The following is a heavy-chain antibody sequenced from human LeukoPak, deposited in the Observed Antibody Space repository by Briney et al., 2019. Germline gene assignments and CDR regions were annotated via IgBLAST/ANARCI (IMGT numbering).Heavy chain of an antibody. Sequence: PSETLSLTCAVYGGSFSGYYWSWIRQPPGKGLEWIGEINHSGSTNYNPSLKSRVTISVDTSKNQFSLKLSSVTAADTAVYYCAREEAGYSSSWYLGRSRAFDIWGQGTMVTVSS. D-gene: IGHD6-13*01. CDR3: AREEAGYSSSWYLGRSRAFDI. J-gene: IGHJ3*02. CDR1: GGSFSGYY. CDR2: INHSGST. V-gene: IGHV4-34*01.